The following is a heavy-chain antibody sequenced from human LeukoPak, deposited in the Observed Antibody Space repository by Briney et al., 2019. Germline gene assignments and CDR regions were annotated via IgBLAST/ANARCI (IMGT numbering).Heavy chain of an antibody. J-gene: IGHJ4*02. Sequence: GRSLRLSCAAPGFTFDDYAMHWVRQAPGKGLEWVSGISWNSGSIGYADSVKGRFTISRDNAKNSLYLQMNSLRAEDTAVYHCARRGSGYCTNGVCYYLDYWGQGTLVTVSS. CDR1: GFTFDDYA. CDR3: ARRGSGYCTNGVCYYLDY. CDR2: ISWNSGSI. V-gene: IGHV3-9*01. D-gene: IGHD2-8*01.